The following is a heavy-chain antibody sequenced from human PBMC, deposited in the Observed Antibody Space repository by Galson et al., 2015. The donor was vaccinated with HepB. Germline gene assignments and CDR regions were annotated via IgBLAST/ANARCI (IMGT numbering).Heavy chain of an antibody. D-gene: IGHD6-19*01. CDR2: ISYDGSNK. Sequence: SLRLSCAASGFTFSSYGMHWVRQAPGKGLEWVAVISYDGSNKYYADSVKGRFTISRDNSKNTLYLQMNSLRAEDTAVYYCAKDWAVAGGGFDYWGQGTLVTVSS. CDR1: GFTFSSYG. J-gene: IGHJ4*02. V-gene: IGHV3-30*18. CDR3: AKDWAVAGGGFDY.